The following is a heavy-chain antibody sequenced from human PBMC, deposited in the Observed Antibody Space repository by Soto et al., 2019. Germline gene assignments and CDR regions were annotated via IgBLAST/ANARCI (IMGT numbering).Heavy chain of an antibody. CDR2: IIPILGIA. CDR1: GGTSSSYT. CDR3: AMNLGELSLGRWFDP. Sequence: QVQLVQSGAEVKKPGSSVKVSCKASGGTSSSYTISWVRQAPGQGLEWMGRIIPILGIANYAQKFQGRVTITADKSTSTAYMELSSLRSEDTAVYYCAMNLGELSLGRWFDPWGQGTLVTVSS. J-gene: IGHJ5*02. V-gene: IGHV1-69*02. D-gene: IGHD3-16*02.